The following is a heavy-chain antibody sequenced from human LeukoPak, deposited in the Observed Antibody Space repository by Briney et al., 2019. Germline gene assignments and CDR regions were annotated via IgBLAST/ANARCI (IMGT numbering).Heavy chain of an antibody. J-gene: IGHJ4*02. CDR3: AKDTTVAADY. Sequence: PGGSLRLSCAASGFTLSSYAMSWVRQAPGKGLEWVSLISGNAGSTYYADSVKGRFTISRDITKNTLYLQMNSLRAEDTAVYYCAKDTTVAADYWGQGTLVTVSS. CDR2: ISGNAGST. CDR1: GFTLSSYA. V-gene: IGHV3-23*01. D-gene: IGHD6-19*01.